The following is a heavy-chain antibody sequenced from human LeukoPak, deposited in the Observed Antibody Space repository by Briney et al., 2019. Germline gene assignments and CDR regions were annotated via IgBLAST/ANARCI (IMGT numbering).Heavy chain of an antibody. V-gene: IGHV1-3*01. CDR1: GYTFTSYA. Sequence: ASVKVSCKASGYTFTSYAMHWVRQAPGQRLEWMGWINAGNGNTKYSQKFQGRVTMTRDTSTSTVYMELSSLRSEDTAVYYCARGSSSWYVGYFDLWGRGTLVTVSS. CDR3: ARGSSSWYVGYFDL. J-gene: IGHJ2*01. D-gene: IGHD6-13*01. CDR2: INAGNGNT.